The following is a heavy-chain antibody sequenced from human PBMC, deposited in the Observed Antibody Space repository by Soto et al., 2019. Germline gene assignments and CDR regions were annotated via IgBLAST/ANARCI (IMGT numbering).Heavy chain of an antibody. V-gene: IGHV3-30-3*01. J-gene: IGHJ6*02. D-gene: IGHD3-3*01. CDR1: GFTFSSYA. CDR3: ARDRTIITIFGVAYKGDLRYYYGMDV. Sequence: QVQLVESGGGVVQPGRSLRLSCAASGFTFSSYAMHWVRQAPGKGLEWVAVISYDGSNKYYADSVKGRFTSSRDNSKNTLYLQMNSLRAEDTAVYYCARDRTIITIFGVAYKGDLRYYYGMDVWGQGTTVTVSS. CDR2: ISYDGSNK.